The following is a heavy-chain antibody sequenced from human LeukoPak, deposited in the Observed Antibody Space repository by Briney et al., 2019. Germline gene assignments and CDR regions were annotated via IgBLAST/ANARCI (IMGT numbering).Heavy chain of an antibody. CDR2: ISAYNGNT. J-gene: IGHJ4*02. V-gene: IGHV1-18*04. Sequence: GASVKVSCKASRYTYSSYGITWVRQAPGQGLEWMGCISAYNGNTNYEQKIQGRVTMTTDTSTSTGYMELRSLRSDDTAVYYCARAGHRGYSYGYEDYWGQGTLVTVSS. D-gene: IGHD5-18*01. CDR3: ARAGHRGYSYGYEDY. CDR1: RYTYSSYG.